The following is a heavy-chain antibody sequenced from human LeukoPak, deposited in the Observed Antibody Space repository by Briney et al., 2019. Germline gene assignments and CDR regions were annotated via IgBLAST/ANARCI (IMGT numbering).Heavy chain of an antibody. CDR1: GFTFSSYI. Sequence: GEALRLSCAASGFTFSSYIWTSGRQAPGKGLERVSYISSSSSTIYYADSVKGRFTTSRDNAKNSLYLQMNSLRAEDTAVYYCASWCSGRGWIAVAGYFDYWGQGTLVTVSS. V-gene: IGHV3-48*04. CDR3: ASWCSGRGWIAVAGYFDY. CDR2: ISSSSSTI. D-gene: IGHD6-19*01. J-gene: IGHJ4*02.